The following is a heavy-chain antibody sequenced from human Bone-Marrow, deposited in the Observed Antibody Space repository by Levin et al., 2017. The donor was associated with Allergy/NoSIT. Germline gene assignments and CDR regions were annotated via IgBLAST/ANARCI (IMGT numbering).Heavy chain of an antibody. V-gene: IGHV3-7*01. Sequence: GESLKISCAASGFTFNLYWMNWIRQAPGKGLEWVANIEKDGNEMHYVDSVEGRFTISRDNAKNVLYLEMSSLRVEDTALYYCGTDVGIALADRNYWGQGVLVTVSS. D-gene: IGHD6-19*01. CDR2: IEKDGNEM. CDR3: GTDVGIALADRNY. J-gene: IGHJ4*02. CDR1: GFTFNLYW.